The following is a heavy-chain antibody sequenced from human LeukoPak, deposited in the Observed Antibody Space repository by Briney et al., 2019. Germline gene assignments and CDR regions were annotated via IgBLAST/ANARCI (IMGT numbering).Heavy chain of an antibody. Sequence: PGGSLRLSCAASGFSFSNFAMTWVRQAPGKGLEWVSTISGSGDDTHYADPVKGRFTISADKSISTAYLQWSSLKASDTAMYYCARISSSWCFDYWGQGTLVTVSS. CDR3: ARISSSWCFDY. D-gene: IGHD6-13*01. J-gene: IGHJ4*02. V-gene: IGHV3-23*01. CDR1: GFSFSNFA. CDR2: ISGSGDDT.